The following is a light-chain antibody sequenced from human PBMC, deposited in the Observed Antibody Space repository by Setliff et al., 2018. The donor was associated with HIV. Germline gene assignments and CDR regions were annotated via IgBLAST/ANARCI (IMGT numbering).Light chain of an antibody. V-gene: IGLV1-40*01. CDR2: VNK. CDR3: QSYDRSMSGYV. Sequence: QSVLTQPPSVSGAPGQRVTISCTGSSSNIGAGYDVHWYQQLPGTAPKLLVFVNKRRPSGVPDRFSGSKSGTSAFLAITGLQADDEADYYCQSYDRSMSGYVFGTGTKVNV. CDR1: SSNIGAGYD. J-gene: IGLJ1*01.